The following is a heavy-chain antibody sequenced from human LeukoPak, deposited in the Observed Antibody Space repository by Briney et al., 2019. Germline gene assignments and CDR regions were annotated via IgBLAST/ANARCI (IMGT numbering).Heavy chain of an antibody. J-gene: IGHJ4*02. D-gene: IGHD1-26*01. CDR3: ARGGSYTMVKNY. CDR2: IYYSGDT. Sequence: SETLSLTCTLSGGSISSGYYYWGWIRQPPGKGLEWIGSIYYSGDTYYNPSLKSRVTISLDTSKNQFSLRLSSVSAADTAMYYCARGGSYTMVKNYWGQGTLVTVSS. CDR1: GGSISSGYYY. V-gene: IGHV4-39*07.